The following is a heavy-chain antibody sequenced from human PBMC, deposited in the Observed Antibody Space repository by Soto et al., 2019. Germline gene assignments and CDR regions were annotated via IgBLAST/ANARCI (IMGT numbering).Heavy chain of an antibody. CDR3: AGGVLSGSYYNWFDP. CDR1: GYTFTGYY. CDR2: INPNSGGT. Sequence: ASVKVSCKASGYTFTGYYMHWVRQAPGQGLEWMGWINPNSGGTDYAQKFQGRVTMTRDTSISTAYMELSRLRSDDTAVYYCAGGVLSGSYYNWFDPWGQGTLVTVST. V-gene: IGHV1-2*02. D-gene: IGHD1-26*01. J-gene: IGHJ5*02.